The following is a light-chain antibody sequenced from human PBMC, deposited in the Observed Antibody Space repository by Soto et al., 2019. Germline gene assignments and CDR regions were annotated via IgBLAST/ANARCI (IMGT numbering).Light chain of an antibody. CDR2: SVS. Sequence: QSALTQPRSVSGSPGQSVTISCTGTSSDVGGHNYVSWYQQHPGKAPKLMISSVSKRSSGVPDRFSGSKSGNTASLTISGLQAEDEADYYCCSYAGSYTYVFGTGTQLTVL. V-gene: IGLV2-11*01. CDR1: SSDVGGHNY. J-gene: IGLJ1*01. CDR3: CSYAGSYTYV.